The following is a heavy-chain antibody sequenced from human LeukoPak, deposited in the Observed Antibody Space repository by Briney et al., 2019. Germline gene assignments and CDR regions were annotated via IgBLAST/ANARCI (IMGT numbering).Heavy chain of an antibody. Sequence: SETLSLTCTVSGGSISSSGYYWGWIRQPPGKGLEWIASIYYSGSTYYNPSLKSRVTISVDTSKNQLSLKLSSLTAADTAVYYCARHGYSGSYYGLSWFDPWGQGTLVTVTS. D-gene: IGHD1-26*01. CDR3: ARHGYSGSYYGLSWFDP. CDR1: GGSISSSGYY. CDR2: IYYSGST. J-gene: IGHJ5*02. V-gene: IGHV4-39*01.